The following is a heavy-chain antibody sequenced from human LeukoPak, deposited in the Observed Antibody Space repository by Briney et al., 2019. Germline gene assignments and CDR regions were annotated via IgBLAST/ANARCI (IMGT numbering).Heavy chain of an antibody. CDR1: GYTFTSYA. CDR3: ARGVATNRYYFDY. J-gene: IGHJ4*02. D-gene: IGHD5-12*01. Sequence: ASVKVSCKASGYTFTSYAIHWVRQAPGQRLEWMGWINAGNGNTKYSQKFQGRVTITRDTSASTAYMELSSLRSEDTAVYSCARGVATNRYYFDYWGQGTLVTVSS. V-gene: IGHV1-3*01. CDR2: INAGNGNT.